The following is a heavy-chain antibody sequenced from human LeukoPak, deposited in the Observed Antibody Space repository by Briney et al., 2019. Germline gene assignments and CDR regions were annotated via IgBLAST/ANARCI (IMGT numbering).Heavy chain of an antibody. J-gene: IGHJ4*02. D-gene: IGHD1-26*01. V-gene: IGHV3-15*01. CDR1: EFTLSNAW. Sequence: GGSLRLSCAASEFTLSNAWMTWVRQAPGKGLEWVGLIKNKIDGGTTDYAAPVKGRFTISRDDSKNTLYLQMNNLKTEDTAVYYCATISAPGGYRRGAVDYWGQGTLVTVSS. CDR2: IKNKIDGGTT. CDR3: ATISAPGGYRRGAVDY.